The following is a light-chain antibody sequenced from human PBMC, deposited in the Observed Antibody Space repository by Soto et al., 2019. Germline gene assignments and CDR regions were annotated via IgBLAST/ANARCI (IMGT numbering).Light chain of an antibody. CDR2: DVS. V-gene: IGLV2-14*01. J-gene: IGLJ1*01. CDR3: SSYTSSSPRV. Sequence: QSVLTQPASLSGSPGQSITISCTGTSSDVGGYNYVSWYQQHPGKAPKLMIYDVSNRPSGVSNRFSGSKSGNTASLTISGLQAEDEADYYCSSYTSSSPRVFGTGTKVTVL. CDR1: SSDVGGYNY.